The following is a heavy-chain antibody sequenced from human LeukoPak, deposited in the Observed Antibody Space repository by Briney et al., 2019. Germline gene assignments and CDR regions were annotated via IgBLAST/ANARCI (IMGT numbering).Heavy chain of an antibody. CDR3: ARDSSSSWLHAFDI. Sequence: PGGSLRLSCAASGFTFSSYGMHWVRQAPGKGLEWVAVIWYDVSNKYYADSVKGRFTISRDNSKNTLYLQMNSLRAEDTAVYYCARDSSSSWLHAFDIWGQGTMVTVSS. CDR1: GFTFSSYG. V-gene: IGHV3-33*01. CDR2: IWYDVSNK. J-gene: IGHJ3*02. D-gene: IGHD6-13*01.